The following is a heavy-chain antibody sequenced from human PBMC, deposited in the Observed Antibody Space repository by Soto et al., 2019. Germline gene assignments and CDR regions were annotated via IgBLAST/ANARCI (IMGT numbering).Heavy chain of an antibody. J-gene: IGHJ4*02. CDR2: ISSSSSTI. D-gene: IGHD5-18*01. V-gene: IGHV3-48*01. CDR1: GFTFSSYS. CDR3: ARDGGYLYGYSIPDY. Sequence: EVQLVESGGGLVQPGGSLRLSCAASGFTFSSYSMNWVRQAPGKGLEWVSYISSSSSTIYYADSVKGRFTIARDNAKNSRYLRMNSLRAEDTAVYYCARDGGYLYGYSIPDYWGQGTLVTVSS.